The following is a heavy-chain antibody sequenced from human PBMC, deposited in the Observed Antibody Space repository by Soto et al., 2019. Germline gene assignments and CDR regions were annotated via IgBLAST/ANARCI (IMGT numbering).Heavy chain of an antibody. CDR2: IRSSSSTI. CDR1: GFTFSSYS. D-gene: IGHD1-1*01. CDR3: ASFFERSRTPFAY. J-gene: IGHJ4*02. V-gene: IGHV3-48*04. Sequence: EVQLVESGGGLVQPGGSLRLSCAASGFTFSSYSMNWVRQAPGKGLEWVSSIRSSSSTIYYADYVKGRFTISRDNAKNSMDTQKNRMSTEDTVVNYCASFFERSRTPFAYWGQGTLVTVSS.